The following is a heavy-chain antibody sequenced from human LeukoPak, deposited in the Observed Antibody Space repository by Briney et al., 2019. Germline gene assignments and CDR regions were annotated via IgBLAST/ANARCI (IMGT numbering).Heavy chain of an antibody. CDR3: AKDPPYYYDSSGMGLDY. D-gene: IGHD3-22*01. V-gene: IGHV3-23*01. J-gene: IGHJ4*02. CDR2: ISGSGGST. Sequence: PGGSLRLSCAASGFTFSSYAKSWVRQAPGKGLEWVSAISGSGGSTYYADSVKGRFTISRDNSKNTLYLQMNSLRAEDTAVYYCAKDPPYYYDSSGMGLDYWGQGTLVTVSS. CDR1: GFTFSSYA.